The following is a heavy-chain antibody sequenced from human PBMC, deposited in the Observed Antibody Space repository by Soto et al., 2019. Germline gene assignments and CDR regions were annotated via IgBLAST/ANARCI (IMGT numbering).Heavy chain of an antibody. CDR3: AKNGQPPYYYYGMDV. D-gene: IGHD2-8*01. CDR2: ISGYNGDT. V-gene: IGHV1-18*01. Sequence: QGQLVQSGTEVKKPGASLKVSCKASGYTFTRYGISWVRQAPGQGLEWMGWISGYNGDTKYAQKFQGRVTMTIDTSTSTAYVELGSLTSDDTAVYYCAKNGQPPYYYYGMDVWGQGTTVTVSS. J-gene: IGHJ6*02. CDR1: GYTFTRYG.